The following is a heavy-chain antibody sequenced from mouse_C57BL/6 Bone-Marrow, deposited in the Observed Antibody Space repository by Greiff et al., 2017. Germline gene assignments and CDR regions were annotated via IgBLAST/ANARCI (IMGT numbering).Heavy chain of an antibody. D-gene: IGHD1-1*01. CDR3: EILESDGSSGDGYFDV. Sequence: VQLQQSGPELVKPGASVKLSCKASGYTFTSYDINWVKQRPGQGLEWIGWIYPRDGSTKYHEKFKGKATLTVDTSSSTAYMELHSLTSEDSAVYVCEILESDGSSGDGYFDVWGTGTTVTVSS. CDR2: IYPRDGST. J-gene: IGHJ1*03. CDR1: GYTFTSYD. V-gene: IGHV1-85*01.